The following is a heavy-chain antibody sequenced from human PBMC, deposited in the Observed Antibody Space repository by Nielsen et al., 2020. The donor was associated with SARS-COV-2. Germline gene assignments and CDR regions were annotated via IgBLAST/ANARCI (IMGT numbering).Heavy chain of an antibody. Sequence: GESLKISCEGSGFTFSKYWMHWVRQVPGKGLVWVSRINSDGTSTGYADSVKGRFTISRDDSESTLYLQMNGLRTEDTAVYYCAKDQEWLANLDYWGQGTLVTVSS. CDR1: GFTFSKYW. CDR2: INSDGTST. V-gene: IGHV3-74*01. D-gene: IGHD6-19*01. CDR3: AKDQEWLANLDY. J-gene: IGHJ4*02.